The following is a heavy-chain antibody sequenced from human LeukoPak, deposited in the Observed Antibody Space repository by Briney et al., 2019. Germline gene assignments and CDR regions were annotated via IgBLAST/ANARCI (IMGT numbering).Heavy chain of an antibody. CDR3: AREKDWFDP. CDR1: GGSISTSSYF. CDR2: IYYSGIT. V-gene: IGHV4-39*02. J-gene: IGHJ5*02. Sequence: SETLSLTCTVSGGSISTSSYFWGWIRQPPGKGLEWIGSIYYSGITFYNPSLKSRLTISVDTSKNQFSLKLSSVTAADTAVYYCAREKDWFDPWGQGTLVTVSS.